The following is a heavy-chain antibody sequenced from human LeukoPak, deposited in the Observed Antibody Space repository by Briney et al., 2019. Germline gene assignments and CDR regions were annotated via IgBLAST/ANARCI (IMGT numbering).Heavy chain of an antibody. CDR1: GYTFTVYY. CDR3: ARGVLIQGRGDFDI. D-gene: IGHD3-9*01. J-gene: IGHJ3*02. V-gene: IGHV1-2*02. CDR2: IIPNSGGT. Sequence: GASVKVSCKASGYTFTVYYIHWLRQAPGQGPEWMGWIIPNSGGTNYAQKFQDRVAMTRDTSINTAYMELSSLTYDDTAVYYCARGVLIQGRGDFDIWGQGAMVTVSS.